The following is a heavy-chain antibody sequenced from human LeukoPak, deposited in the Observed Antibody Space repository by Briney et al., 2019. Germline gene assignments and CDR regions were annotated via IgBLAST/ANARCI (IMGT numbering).Heavy chain of an antibody. CDR1: GYTFSTYY. CDR2: IIPSDGFT. V-gene: IGHV1-46*01. J-gene: IGHJ4*02. D-gene: IGHD3-10*01. CDR3: ARDGRTGRYGSGSYHGY. Sequence: ASVKVSCKASGYTFSTYYVHWVRQAPGQGLEWMGMIIPSDGFTSYAQKFQGRVTMTRDTSISTAYMELSRLRSDDTAVYYCARDGRTGRYGSGSYHGYWGQGTLVTVSS.